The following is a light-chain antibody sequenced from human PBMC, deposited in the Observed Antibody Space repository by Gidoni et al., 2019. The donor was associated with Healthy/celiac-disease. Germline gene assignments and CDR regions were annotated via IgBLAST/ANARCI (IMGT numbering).Light chain of an antibody. V-gene: IGKV3-15*01. CDR2: GES. CDR1: KSVCSN. CDR3: QQYNNWPAWT. J-gene: IGKJ1*01. Sequence: EIVMTQSPATLSVSPGERATRSCRASKSVCSNLAWYQQKPGQAPRLLIYGESTRATGIPARLSGSGSGTEFPLTISSLQSEDFAVYYCQQYNNWPAWTFGQGTKVEIK.